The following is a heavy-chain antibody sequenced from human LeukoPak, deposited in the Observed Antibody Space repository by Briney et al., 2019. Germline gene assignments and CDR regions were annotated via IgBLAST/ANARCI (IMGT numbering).Heavy chain of an antibody. V-gene: IGHV3-23*01. J-gene: IGHJ4*02. CDR3: ARSHYYNSNVPPDY. CDR1: GFTFTSYA. CDR2: ISARDDST. Sequence: PGGSLRLSCVVSGFTFTSYAMGWVRQAPGKGLEWVSYISARDDSTHYAGSVKGRFTISRDKSKNTLYLQMNSLRAEDTAVYYCARSHYYNSNVPPDYWGQGTLVTVSS. D-gene: IGHD2/OR15-2a*01.